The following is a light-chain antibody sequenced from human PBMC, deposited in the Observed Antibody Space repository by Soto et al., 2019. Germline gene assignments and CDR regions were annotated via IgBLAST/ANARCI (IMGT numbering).Light chain of an antibody. CDR1: SSDVGSSNF. Sequence: QSVLTQPASVSGSPGQSITISCTGSSSDVGSSNFVSWYQQHPGKAPQFMIYEVNKRPPGISNRFSGSKSGNTASLTISGLQPEDEADYYCCSYAGTASVVFGGGTKLTVL. CDR2: EVN. V-gene: IGLV2-23*02. CDR3: CSYAGTASVV. J-gene: IGLJ2*01.